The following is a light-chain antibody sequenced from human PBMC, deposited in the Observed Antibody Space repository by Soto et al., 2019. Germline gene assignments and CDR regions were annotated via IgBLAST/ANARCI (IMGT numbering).Light chain of an antibody. CDR1: SSNIGSNT. Sequence: QPVLTQPPSASGTPGQRVTISCSGSSSNIGSNTVNWYQQLPGTAPKLLIYSTYRRPSGVPDRFSASKSGTSASLAISGLRSEDEADFYCATWHDGLWVFGGGTKLTVL. CDR2: STY. CDR3: ATWHDGLWV. V-gene: IGLV1-44*01. J-gene: IGLJ3*02.